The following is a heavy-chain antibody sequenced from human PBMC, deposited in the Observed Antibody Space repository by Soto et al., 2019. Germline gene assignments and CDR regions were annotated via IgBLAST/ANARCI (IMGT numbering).Heavy chain of an antibody. D-gene: IGHD2-15*01. CDR2: IDWDDDK. CDR3: ARMFHCSGGTCPFDY. J-gene: IGHJ4*02. CDR1: GFSLSTSGMR. Sequence: ESGPTLVNPTQTLTLTCTFSGFSLSTSGMRXSWIRQPPGKALEWLARIDWDDDKFYNTSLKTRLTISKDSSKNQVVLTMTNMDPVDTATYYCARMFHCSGGTCPFDYWGQGALVTVSS. V-gene: IGHV2-70*04.